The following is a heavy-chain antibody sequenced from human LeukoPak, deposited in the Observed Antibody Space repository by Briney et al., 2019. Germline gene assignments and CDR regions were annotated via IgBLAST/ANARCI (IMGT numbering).Heavy chain of an antibody. J-gene: IGHJ4*02. CDR1: GFTFSSYG. V-gene: IGHV3-30*03. CDR3: FYYALDY. Sequence: PGRSLRLSCAASGFTFSSYGMHWVRQAPGKGLEWVAVISYDGSNKYYADSVKGRFTISRDNSKNTLYLQTNSLRAEDTAVYYCFYYALDYWGQGTLVTVSS. D-gene: IGHD3-22*01. CDR2: ISYDGSNK.